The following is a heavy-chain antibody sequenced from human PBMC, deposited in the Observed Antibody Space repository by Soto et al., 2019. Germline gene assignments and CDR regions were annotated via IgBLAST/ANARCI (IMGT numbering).Heavy chain of an antibody. CDR3: AKEGSEWLVYYFDY. D-gene: IGHD6-19*01. Sequence: GGSPRLSCAASGFTLSRYAMSWVRQAPGKGLEWVSAISGSGGSTYYADSVKGRFTISRDNSKNTLYLQMNSLRAEDTAVYYCAKEGSEWLVYYFDYWGQGTLVTVSS. CDR1: GFTLSRYA. CDR2: ISGSGGST. V-gene: IGHV3-23*01. J-gene: IGHJ4*02.